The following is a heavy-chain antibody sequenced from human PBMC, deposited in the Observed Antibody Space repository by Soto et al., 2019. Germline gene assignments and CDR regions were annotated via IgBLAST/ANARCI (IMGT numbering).Heavy chain of an antibody. CDR1: GFTVSSNY. V-gene: IGHV3-66*01. D-gene: IGHD1-26*01. Sequence: PGGSLRLSCAASGFTVSSNYMSWVRQAPGKGLEWVSVIYSGGSTYYADSVKGRFTISRDNSKNTLYLQMNSLRAEDTAVYYCAVGGYYGRQAFDIWGQGTMVTVSS. CDR2: IYSGGST. CDR3: AVGGYYGRQAFDI. J-gene: IGHJ3*02.